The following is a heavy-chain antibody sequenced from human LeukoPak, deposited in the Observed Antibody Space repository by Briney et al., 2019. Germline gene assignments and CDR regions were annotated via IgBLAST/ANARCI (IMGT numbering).Heavy chain of an antibody. V-gene: IGHV3-53*01. CDR1: GFTFSNAW. CDR2: IYSGGST. Sequence: GGSLRLSCAASGFTFSNAWMNWVRQAPGKGLEWVSVIYSGGSTYYADSVKGRFTISRDNSKNTLYLQMNSLRAEDTAVYYCARDGALRAFDIWGQGTMVTVSS. D-gene: IGHD4-17*01. J-gene: IGHJ3*02. CDR3: ARDGALRAFDI.